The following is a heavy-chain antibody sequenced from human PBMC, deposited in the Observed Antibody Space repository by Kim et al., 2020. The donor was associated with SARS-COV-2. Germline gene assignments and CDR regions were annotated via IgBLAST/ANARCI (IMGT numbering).Heavy chain of an antibody. D-gene: IGHD1-26*01. CDR2: ST. Sequence: STSYAQKFQGRVTMTRDTSTSTVYMELSSLRSEDTAVYYCARVRGGATDYWGQGTLVTVSS. CDR3: ARVRGGATDY. V-gene: IGHV1-46*01. J-gene: IGHJ4*02.